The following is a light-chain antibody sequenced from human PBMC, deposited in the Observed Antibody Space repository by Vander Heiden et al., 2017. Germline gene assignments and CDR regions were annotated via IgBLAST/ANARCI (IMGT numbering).Light chain of an antibody. V-gene: IGLV3-19*01. CDR3: NSRDSSGNHRDVV. J-gene: IGLJ2*01. CDR2: GKN. CDR1: SLRSYY. Sequence: SSELTQDPAVSVALGQTVRITCQGDSLRSYYASWYQQKPGQAPVRVIYGKNNRPSGIPDRFSGSSSGNTASLTITGAQAEDEADYYCNSRDSSGNHRDVVFGGGTKLTVL.